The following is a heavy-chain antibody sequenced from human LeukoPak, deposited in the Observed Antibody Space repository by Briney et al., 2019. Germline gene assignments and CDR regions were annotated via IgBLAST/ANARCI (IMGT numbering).Heavy chain of an antibody. Sequence: PGGSLRLSCAASGFTFSSYWMHWVRQAPGKGLVWVSRISTDGSSTTYADSVKGRFTISRDNVKNTLFLQMNSLRAEDTAVYYCASYLTSIPSGMDVWGQGTMVTVSS. CDR2: ISTDGSST. J-gene: IGHJ3*01. CDR3: ASYLTSIPSGMDV. D-gene: IGHD2/OR15-2a*01. CDR1: GFTFSSYW. V-gene: IGHV3-74*01.